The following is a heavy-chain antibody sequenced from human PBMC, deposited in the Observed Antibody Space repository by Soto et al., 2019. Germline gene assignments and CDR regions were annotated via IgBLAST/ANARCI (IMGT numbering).Heavy chain of an antibody. CDR2: FSFSGSNI. D-gene: IGHD3-3*01. J-gene: IGHJ6*02. CDR1: GFTFSDFE. Sequence: EVQLVESGGGLVQPGGSLRLSCAASGFTFSDFEMNWVRQSPGKGLEWVSYFSFSGSNIYYAESVRCRFTVSIDNSKNSLYLQMNGLRAEDSAVYYCEREQNIELFGVGDYHYYALAVWGQGTTVTVSS. CDR3: EREQNIELFGVGDYHYYALAV. V-gene: IGHV3-48*03.